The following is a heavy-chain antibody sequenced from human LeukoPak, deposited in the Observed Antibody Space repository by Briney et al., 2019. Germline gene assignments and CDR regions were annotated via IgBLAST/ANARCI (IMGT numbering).Heavy chain of an antibody. J-gene: IGHJ4*02. CDR3: AKDDSGDTDY. D-gene: IGHD4-17*01. CDR1: GFTFRNYA. V-gene: IGHV3-30*02. CDR2: IHFDGSYK. Sequence: GGSLILSCVASGFTFRNYAIHLVRQAPGQGLEWVACIHFDGSYKNYADSVKGRFTISRDDSKYSLYLQMNSLRAEDTAVYYCAKDDSGDTDYWGQGTLVTGSS.